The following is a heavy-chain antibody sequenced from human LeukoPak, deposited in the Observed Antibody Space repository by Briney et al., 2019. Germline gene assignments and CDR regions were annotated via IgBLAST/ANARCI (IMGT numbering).Heavy chain of an antibody. CDR3: ARTSFYCSSTSCYQNYFDY. CDR2: INPNSGGT. CDR1: GYTFTGYY. J-gene: IGHJ4*02. V-gene: IGHV1-2*02. D-gene: IGHD2-2*01. Sequence: GASVKVSCKASGYTFTGYYMHWVRQAPGQGLEWMGWINPNSGGTNYAQKFQGRVTMTRDTSISTAYMELSRLRSDDTAVYYCARTSFYCSSTSCYQNYFDYWGQGTLVTVSS.